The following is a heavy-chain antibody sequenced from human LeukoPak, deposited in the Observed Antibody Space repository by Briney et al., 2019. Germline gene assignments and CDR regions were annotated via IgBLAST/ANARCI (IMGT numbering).Heavy chain of an antibody. D-gene: IGHD1-26*01. CDR2: FYSDGSRT. Sequence: PGGSLRLSCAGSGFTLSSNWMHWVRQAPGKGLVWVSRFYSDGSRTNYADSVKGRFTISGDNAENTQYLQMNSLRAEDTAVYYCARSGRGGAFDIWGQGTMVTVSS. J-gene: IGHJ3*02. CDR3: ARSGRGGAFDI. CDR1: GFTLSSNW. V-gene: IGHV3-74*01.